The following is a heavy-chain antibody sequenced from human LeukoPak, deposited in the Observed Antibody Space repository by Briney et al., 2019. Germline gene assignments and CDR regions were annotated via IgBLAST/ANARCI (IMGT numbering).Heavy chain of an antibody. CDR3: AKDGGPDVAVAALYYFDY. V-gene: IGHV3-23*01. D-gene: IGHD6-19*01. CDR1: GFTFSSYG. J-gene: IGHJ4*02. CDR2: ISGSGGST. Sequence: PGGSLRLSCTASGFTFSSYGMSWVRQAPGKGLEWVSAISGSGGSTYYADSVKGRFTISRDNSKNTLYLQMNSLRAEDTAVYYCAKDGGPDVAVAALYYFDYWGQGTLVTVSS.